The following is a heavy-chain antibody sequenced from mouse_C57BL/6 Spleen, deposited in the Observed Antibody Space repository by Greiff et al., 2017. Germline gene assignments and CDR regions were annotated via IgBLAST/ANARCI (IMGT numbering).Heavy chain of an antibody. CDR3: ARYGGNYRWYFDY. J-gene: IGHJ2*01. V-gene: IGHV1-72*01. CDR2: IDPNSGGT. D-gene: IGHD1-1*02. CDR1: GYTFTSYW. Sequence: QVQLQQPGAELVKPGASVKLSCKASGYTFTSYWMHWVKQRPGRGLEWIGRIDPNSGGTKYNEKFKSKATLTVDKPSSTAYMQRSSLTSEDSAVYYCARYGGNYRWYFDYWGQGTTLTVSS.